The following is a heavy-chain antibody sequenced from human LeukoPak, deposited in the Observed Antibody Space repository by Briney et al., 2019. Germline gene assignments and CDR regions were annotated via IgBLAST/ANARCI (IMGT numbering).Heavy chain of an antibody. D-gene: IGHD2-21*01. CDR2: ISAYNGNT. J-gene: IGHJ4*02. Sequence: EASVKVSCKASGYTFTSYGISWVRQAPGQGLEWMGWISAYNGNTNYAQKLQGRVTMTTDTSTSTAYMELRSLRSDDTAVYYCARDQDRIAMGDCHYWGQETLVTVSS. CDR3: ARDQDRIAMGDCHY. CDR1: GYTFTSYG. V-gene: IGHV1-18*01.